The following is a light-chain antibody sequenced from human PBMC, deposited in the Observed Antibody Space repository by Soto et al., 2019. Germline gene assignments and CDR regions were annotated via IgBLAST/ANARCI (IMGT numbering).Light chain of an antibody. CDR3: QQYDNLPIS. CDR1: QDITNF. J-gene: IGKJ5*01. V-gene: IGKV1-33*01. Sequence: DIQMTQSPSSLSASVGDRVTINCQASQDITNFLNWYQQKPGKAPKLLISDASNLETGVPSRFSGSGSGTDFTLTIGSLQPEDFATYYCQQYDNLPISFGQGTRLEIK. CDR2: DAS.